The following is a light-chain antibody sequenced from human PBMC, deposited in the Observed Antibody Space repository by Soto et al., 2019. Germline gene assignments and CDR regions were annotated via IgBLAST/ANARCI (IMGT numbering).Light chain of an antibody. CDR2: ATS. J-gene: IGKJ4*01. CDR1: QGIRND. V-gene: IGKV1-17*01. Sequence: DIQMTQSPSSLSASXVDRVTNTXXASQGIRNDLGWYQQKPGKAPKRLIYATSSLQSGVPSRFSGSGSGTDFTLTISSLQPEDFATYYCLHHNSYPLTFGGGTKVDIK. CDR3: LHHNSYPLT.